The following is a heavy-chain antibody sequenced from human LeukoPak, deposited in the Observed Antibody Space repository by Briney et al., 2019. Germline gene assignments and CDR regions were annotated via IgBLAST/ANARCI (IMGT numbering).Heavy chain of an antibody. CDR1: GDSVSSNIVA. CDR2: TYYTSKWYN. D-gene: IGHD2/OR15-2a*01. Sequence: SQTLSLTCAISGDSVSSNIVAWNWIRQSPSRGLEWLGRTYYTSKWYNDYATTVKSRITLNADTDKNQVSLQLNPVTPEDTAVYYCAREIRNSFDIWGQGTVVIVSS. CDR3: AREIRNSFDI. V-gene: IGHV6-1*01. J-gene: IGHJ3*02.